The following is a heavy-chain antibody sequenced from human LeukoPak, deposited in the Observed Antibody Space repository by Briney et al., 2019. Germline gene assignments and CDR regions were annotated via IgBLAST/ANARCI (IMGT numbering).Heavy chain of an antibody. J-gene: IGHJ3*02. Sequence: GGSLRLSCEVSGLIFNNAWMAWVRQAPGKGPEWVGRIKSKIDGGTPEYAAPVKGRFIMSRDDSKSTLYLQMNSLRGEDTAVYYCTTDQGWGYYNSLDIWGHGTMVTVSS. CDR1: GLIFNNAW. V-gene: IGHV3-15*01. CDR2: IKSKIDGGTP. D-gene: IGHD3-22*01. CDR3: TTDQGWGYYNSLDI.